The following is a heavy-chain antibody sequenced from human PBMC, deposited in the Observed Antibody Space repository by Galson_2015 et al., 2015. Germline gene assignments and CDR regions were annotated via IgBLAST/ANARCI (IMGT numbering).Heavy chain of an antibody. J-gene: IGHJ4*02. CDR1: GFTFDDYP. CDR3: ARGAHCSSTSCPLDY. V-gene: IGHV3-43*01. CDR2: ISWDGGST. D-gene: IGHD2-2*01. Sequence: SLRLSCAASGFTFDDYPMHWVRQAPGKGLEWVSLISWDGGSTYYADSVKGRFTISRDNSKNSLYLQMNSLRAEDTAVYYCARGAHCSSTSCPLDYWGQGTLVTVSS.